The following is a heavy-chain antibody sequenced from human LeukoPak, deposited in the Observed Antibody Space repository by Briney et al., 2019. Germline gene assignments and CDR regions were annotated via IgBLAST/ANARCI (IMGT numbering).Heavy chain of an antibody. J-gene: IGHJ3*02. D-gene: IGHD6-13*01. CDR1: GFTFSSYA. V-gene: IGHV3-23*01. CDR3: AGGAAATLDAFDI. CDR2: ISGSGGST. Sequence: GGSLRLSCAASGFTFSSYAMSWVRKAPGKGLEWVSAISGSGGSTYYADSVKGRFTISRDNSKNTLYLQMNSLRAEDTAVYYCAGGAAATLDAFDIWGQGTMVTVSS.